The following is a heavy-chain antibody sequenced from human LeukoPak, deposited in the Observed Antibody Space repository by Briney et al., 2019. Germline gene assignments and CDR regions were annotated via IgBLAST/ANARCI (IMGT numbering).Heavy chain of an antibody. CDR2: IYYSGSI. J-gene: IGHJ4*02. CDR1: GGSISSSSYY. Sequence: SETLSLTCTVSGGSISSSSYYWGWIRQPPGKGLEWIGSIYYSGSIYYNPSLKSRVTISVDTSKNQFSLKLSSVTAADTAVYYCARHSGDYGDYFDYWGQGTLVTVSS. CDR3: ARHSGDYGDYFDY. V-gene: IGHV4-39*01. D-gene: IGHD4-17*01.